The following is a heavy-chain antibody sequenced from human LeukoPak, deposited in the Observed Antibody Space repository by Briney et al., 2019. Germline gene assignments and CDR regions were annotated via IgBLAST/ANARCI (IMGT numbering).Heavy chain of an antibody. J-gene: IGHJ3*02. Sequence: SETLSLTCTVSGDSISSSRSYWGWIRQPPGKGLEWIGSIYYSGSTYYNTSLKSRVTISVDTSKNQFSLNLNSVTAADTAVYYCARLRGLGPSDAFDIWGQGTMVTVSS. CDR2: IYYSGST. D-gene: IGHD2-15*01. CDR3: ARLRGLGPSDAFDI. V-gene: IGHV4-39*01. CDR1: GDSISSSRSY.